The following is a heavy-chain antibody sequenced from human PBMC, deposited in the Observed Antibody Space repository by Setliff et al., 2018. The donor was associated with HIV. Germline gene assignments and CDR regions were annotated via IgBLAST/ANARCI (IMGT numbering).Heavy chain of an antibody. Sequence: PGGSLRLSCAASGFSVSTSYVTWVRQAPGGGLEWVSVIYGGDVTYYTDSVKGRFIISRDNSRNIVYLQMHSLRVEDTAAYYCAKGVKWLDPWGQGIQVTVSS. D-gene: IGHD3-16*01. V-gene: IGHV3-53*01. CDR1: GFSVSTSY. J-gene: IGHJ5*02. CDR2: IYGGDVT. CDR3: AKGVKWLDP.